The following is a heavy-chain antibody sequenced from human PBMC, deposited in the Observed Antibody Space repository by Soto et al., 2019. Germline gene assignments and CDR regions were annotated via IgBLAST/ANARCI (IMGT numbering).Heavy chain of an antibody. Sequence: QVQVVQSGVEVRRPGSSVKVSCKASGDTFKNCVISWVRQAPGQGLEWMGGIIPLFGTTGFAKRFQGRLSITTDESTTTAYMELSRLRSEDTATYYWAADLGFGELSVVWGQGTTVIVSS. CDR1: GDTFKNCV. V-gene: IGHV1-69*01. CDR3: AADLGFGELSVV. D-gene: IGHD3-10*01. CDR2: IIPLFGTT. J-gene: IGHJ6*02.